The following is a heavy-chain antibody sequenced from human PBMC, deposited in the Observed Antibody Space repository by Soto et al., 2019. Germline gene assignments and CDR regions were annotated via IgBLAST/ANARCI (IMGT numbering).Heavy chain of an antibody. CDR1: GYTFTSYG. D-gene: IGHD3-3*01. V-gene: IGHV1-18*01. CDR3: AIMGYYDFWSGSNPPDY. J-gene: IGHJ4*02. Sequence: GASVKVSCKAPGYTFTSYGISWVRQAPGQGLEWMGWISAYNGNTNYAQKLQGRVTMTTDTSTSTAYMELRSLRSDDTAVYYCAIMGYYDFWSGSNPPDYWGQGTLVTVSS. CDR2: ISAYNGNT.